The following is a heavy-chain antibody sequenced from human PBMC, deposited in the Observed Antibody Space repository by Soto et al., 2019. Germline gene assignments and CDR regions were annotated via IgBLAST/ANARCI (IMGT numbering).Heavy chain of an antibody. J-gene: IGHJ4*02. Sequence: QVQLVQSGAEVKKPGASVKVSCKASGYTFTSYAMHWVRQAPGQRLEWMGWINAGNGNTKYSQKFQGRVTITRDTSASTAYMELSSLRSEDTAVYYCARNGGRNDAAGGIDYWGQGTLVTVSS. CDR1: GYTFTSYA. D-gene: IGHD1-1*01. CDR2: INAGNGNT. CDR3: ARNGGRNDAAGGIDY. V-gene: IGHV1-3*01.